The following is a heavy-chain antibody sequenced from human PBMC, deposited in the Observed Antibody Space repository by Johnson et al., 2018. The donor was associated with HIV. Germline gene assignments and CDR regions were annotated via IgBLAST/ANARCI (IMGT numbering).Heavy chain of an antibody. D-gene: IGHD5-24*01. CDR1: GFTLSNYG. CDR3: ARGEEMATILI. V-gene: IGHV3-30*03. CDR2: ISYDGRIP. J-gene: IGHJ3*02. Sequence: QVQLVESGGGVVQPGRSLRLSCATSGFTLSNYGIHWVRQAPGKGLAWVTVISYDGRIPSHADSVKGRFTISRDNSKSTVFLQMSNLRAEDTAVYYCARGEEMATILIWGQGTMVTVSS.